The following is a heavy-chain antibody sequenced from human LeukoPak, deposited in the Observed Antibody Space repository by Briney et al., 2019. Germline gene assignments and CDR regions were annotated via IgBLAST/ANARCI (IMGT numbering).Heavy chain of an antibody. CDR1: GDSVSSNSAA. V-gene: IGHV6-1*01. CDR2: TYYRSKWYN. J-gene: IGHJ3*02. CDR3: ARDRRLVTPVGDAFDI. Sequence: SQTLSLTCAISGDSVSSNSAAWNWIRQSPSRGLEWLGRTYYRSKWYNDYAVSVKSRITINPDTSKNQFSLQLNSVTPEDTAVYYCARDRRLVTPVGDAFDIWGQGTMVTVSS. D-gene: IGHD4-23*01.